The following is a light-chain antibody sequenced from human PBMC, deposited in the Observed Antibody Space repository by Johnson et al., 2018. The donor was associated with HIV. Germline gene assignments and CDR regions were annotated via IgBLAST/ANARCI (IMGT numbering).Light chain of an antibody. CDR3: GTWDSSLSAGV. V-gene: IGLV1-51*02. Sequence: QSVLTQPPSVSAAPGQKVTISCSGSSSNIGNNYVSWYQQLPGTAPKLLIYENNKRPSGIPDRFSGSKSGTSATLGTTGLQTGDEADYYCGTWDSSLSAGVFGTGTKGTVL. CDR2: ENN. CDR1: SSNIGNNY. J-gene: IGLJ1*01.